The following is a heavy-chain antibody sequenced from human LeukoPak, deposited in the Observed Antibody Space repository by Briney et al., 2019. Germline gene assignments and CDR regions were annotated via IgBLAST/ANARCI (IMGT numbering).Heavy chain of an antibody. J-gene: IGHJ6*03. D-gene: IGHD6-6*01. CDR2: INHSGST. Sequence: SETLSLTCAVYGGSFSGYYWSWIRQPPGKGLEWIGEINHSGSTNYNPSLKSRVTISVDTSKNKFSLKLSSVTAADTAVYYCARVVGEYSSSSIHYYYYMDVWGKGTTVTVSS. CDR1: GGSFSGYY. CDR3: ARVVGEYSSSSIHYYYYMDV. V-gene: IGHV4-34*01.